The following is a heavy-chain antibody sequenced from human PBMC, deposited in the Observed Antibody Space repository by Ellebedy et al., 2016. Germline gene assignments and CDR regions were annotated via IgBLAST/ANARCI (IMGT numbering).Heavy chain of an antibody. Sequence: GESLKISXQGSGYSFSIYWIGWVRQLPGKGLEWMGIIYPVDSETRYSPSFQGQVTISSDKSISTTYLQWNTLKASDTAMYYCVRHNHTAYNILTGQDYWGQGTLVTVSS. CDR2: IYPVDSET. D-gene: IGHD3-9*01. V-gene: IGHV5-51*01. CDR1: GYSFSIYW. J-gene: IGHJ4*02. CDR3: VRHNHTAYNILTGQDY.